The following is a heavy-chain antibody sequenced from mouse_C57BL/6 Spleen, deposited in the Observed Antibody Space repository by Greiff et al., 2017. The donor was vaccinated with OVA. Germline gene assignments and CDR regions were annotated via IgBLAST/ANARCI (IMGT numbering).Heavy chain of an antibody. CDR3: ARYGSSGYGFAY. CDR2: INPGSGGT. J-gene: IGHJ3*01. D-gene: IGHD3-2*02. V-gene: IGHV1-54*01. Sequence: QVQLQQSGAELVRPGTSVKVSCKASGYAFTNYLIEWVKQRPGQGLEWIGVINPGSGGTNYNEKFKGKATLTADKSSSTAYMQLSSLTSEDSAVYFCARYGSSGYGFAYWGQGTLVTVSA. CDR1: GYAFTNYL.